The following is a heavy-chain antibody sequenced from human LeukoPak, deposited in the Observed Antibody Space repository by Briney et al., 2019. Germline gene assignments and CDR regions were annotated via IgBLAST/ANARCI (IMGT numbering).Heavy chain of an antibody. CDR1: GAFITNSHW. J-gene: IGHJ4*02. CDR3: ATYFYGEYGSYYFDY. Sequence: SETLSLTCAVSGAFITNSHWWSWARPPPGKGLEWIGEIYHSGTTNYNPSLQSRVTMSVDKSKNQFSLKLSSVTAADTAVYYCATYFYGEYGSYYFDYWGQGTLVTVSS. CDR2: IYHSGTT. V-gene: IGHV4-4*02. D-gene: IGHD4-17*01.